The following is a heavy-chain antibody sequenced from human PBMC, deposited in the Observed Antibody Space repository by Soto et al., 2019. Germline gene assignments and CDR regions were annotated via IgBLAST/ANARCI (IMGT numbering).Heavy chain of an antibody. J-gene: IGHJ4*02. D-gene: IGHD1-26*01. V-gene: IGHV3-9*01. CDR2: ISWNSGSI. CDR1: GFTFDDYA. CDR3: AKYKEYSGNHVDY. Sequence: EVQLVESGGGLVQPGRSLRLSCAASGFTFDDYAMHWVRQAPGKGLEWVSGISWNSGSIGYADSVKGRFTISRDNAKNSLYLQMNSLRAEDTALYYFAKYKEYSGNHVDYWGQGTLVTVSS.